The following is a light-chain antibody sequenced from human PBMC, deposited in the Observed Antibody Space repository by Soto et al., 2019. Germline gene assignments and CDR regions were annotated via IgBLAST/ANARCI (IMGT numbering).Light chain of an antibody. CDR3: QQYDSLLFT. CDR2: GAS. V-gene: IGKV3-20*01. Sequence: EIVLTQSPGTLSLSPGERATLSCRASQSVSSSYLAWYQQKPGQAPRLLIYGASSRATGIPDRFSGSGSGTDFTLTISRLEPEDFAVYYCQQYDSLLFTFGPGTKVDIK. CDR1: QSVSSSY. J-gene: IGKJ3*01.